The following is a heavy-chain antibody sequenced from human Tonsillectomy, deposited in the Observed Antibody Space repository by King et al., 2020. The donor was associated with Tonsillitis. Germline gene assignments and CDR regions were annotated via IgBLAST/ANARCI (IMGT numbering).Heavy chain of an antibody. D-gene: IGHD1-26*01. V-gene: IGHV3-21*01. CDR3: ATGRVGAFDI. Sequence: VQLVESGGGLVKPGGSLRLSCAASGFTFRSYSMNWVRQAPGKGLEWVSSISSSSSYIYYADSVKGRFTISRDNAKNSLYLQMNSLRAEDTAMYYCATGRVGAFDIWGQGTMVTVSS. J-gene: IGHJ3*02. CDR1: GFTFRSYS. CDR2: ISSSSSYI.